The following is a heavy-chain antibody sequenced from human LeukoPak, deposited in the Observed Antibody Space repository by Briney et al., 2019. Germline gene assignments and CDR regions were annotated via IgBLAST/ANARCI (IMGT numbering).Heavy chain of an antibody. Sequence: ETLSLTCTVSGGSISSSSYYWGWIRQPPGKGLEWVSSISSSSSYIYYADSVKGRFTISRDNAKNSLYLQMNSLRAGDTAVYYCARAEWELLGPDYWGQGTLVTVSS. CDR1: GGSISSSS. J-gene: IGHJ4*02. CDR3: ARAEWELLGPDY. CDR2: ISSSSSYI. V-gene: IGHV3-21*01. D-gene: IGHD1-26*01.